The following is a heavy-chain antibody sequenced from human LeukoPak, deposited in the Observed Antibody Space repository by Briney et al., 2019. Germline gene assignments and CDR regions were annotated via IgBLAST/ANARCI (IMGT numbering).Heavy chain of an antibody. CDR2: ISHSGST. Sequence: SETLSLTCVVYGGSFSAYYYYWSWIRQPPGRGLEWIGEISHSGSTNDNPSLKSRVTISIDTSKNQFSLRLSSVTAADTAVYYCARGVDDSATFFYSYYMDVWGKGTTVTVSS. CDR3: ARGVDDSATFFYSYYMDV. D-gene: IGHD2/OR15-2a*01. CDR1: GGSFSAYY. J-gene: IGHJ6*03. V-gene: IGHV4-34*01.